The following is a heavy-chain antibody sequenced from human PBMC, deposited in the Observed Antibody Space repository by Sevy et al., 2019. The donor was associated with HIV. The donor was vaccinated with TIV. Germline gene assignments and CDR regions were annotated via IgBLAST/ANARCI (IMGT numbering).Heavy chain of an antibody. CDR1: GFAFSTYD. V-gene: IGHV3-30*02. J-gene: IGHJ6*02. CDR2: IRYDGSNK. D-gene: IGHD2-8*01. CDR3: ARGRKTTQEWLEELDYYYGVDV. Sequence: GGSLRLSCAASGFAFSTYDMHWVSQAPGKGLESVAYIRYDGSNKYYADSVRGRFTISRDNSKNTLYLQMNSLRAEDTTVYYCARGRKTTQEWLEELDYYYGVDVWGQGTTVTVSS.